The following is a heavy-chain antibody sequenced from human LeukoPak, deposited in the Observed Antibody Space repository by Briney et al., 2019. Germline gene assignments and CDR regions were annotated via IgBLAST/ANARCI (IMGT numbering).Heavy chain of an antibody. V-gene: IGHV4-39*01. J-gene: IGHJ4*02. CDR1: GGSITSNYY. Sequence: PSETLSLTCSVSGGSITSNYYWVWIRQPPGKGLEWIGSIYYSGSTDYNPSLKSRATISVDTSKNQFSLKLSSVTAADTAVYYCARRGARDGYNYYTIDYWGQGTLVTVSS. CDR3: ARRGARDGYNYYTIDY. CDR2: IYYSGST. D-gene: IGHD5-24*01.